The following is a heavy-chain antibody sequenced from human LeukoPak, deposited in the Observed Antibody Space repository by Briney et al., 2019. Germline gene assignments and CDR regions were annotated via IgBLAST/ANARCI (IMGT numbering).Heavy chain of an antibody. CDR1: GGTFSSYA. V-gene: IGHV1-69*13. Sequence: GASVKVSCKASGGTFSSYAISWVRQAPGQGLEWMGGIIPIFGTANYAQKFQGRVTITADESTSTAYMELSSLRSEDTAVYYCARGEPLPYSSSLYVWGQGTLVTVSS. CDR2: IIPIFGTA. CDR3: ARGEPLPYSSSLYV. J-gene: IGHJ4*02. D-gene: IGHD6-13*01.